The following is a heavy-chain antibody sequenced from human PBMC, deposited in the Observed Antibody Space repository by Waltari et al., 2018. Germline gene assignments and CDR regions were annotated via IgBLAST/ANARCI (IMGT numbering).Heavy chain of an antibody. D-gene: IGHD4-4*01. V-gene: IGHV4-4*09. J-gene: IGHJ6*03. CDR2: IYTRGST. CDR3: ASSAVTYYYYYMDV. Sequence: QVQLQESGPGLVKPSETLSLTCTVSGGSISSYYWSWIRQPPGKGLEWIGYIYTRGSTTSHPPLKSRVTISVDTSKNQCSLKRSSVTAADTAVYYWASSAVTYYYYYMDVWGKGTTVTVSS. CDR1: GGSISSYY.